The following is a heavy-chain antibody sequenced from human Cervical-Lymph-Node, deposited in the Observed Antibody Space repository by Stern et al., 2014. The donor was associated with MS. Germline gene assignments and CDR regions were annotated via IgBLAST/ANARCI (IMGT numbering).Heavy chain of an antibody. D-gene: IGHD5-24*01. CDR3: ARETRHGYNFDL. V-gene: IGHV1-69*01. J-gene: IGHJ4*02. Sequence: QEQLVESGAEVRKPGSSVKVSCEVSGGTFGSHAISLVRQAPGQGLAWMGGILPVLTTPNYANEFQGRVTIIADETTTTVYMEMSSLRSEDTAVYYCARETRHGYNFDLWGQGTLVTVST. CDR2: ILPVLTTP. CDR1: GGTFGSHA.